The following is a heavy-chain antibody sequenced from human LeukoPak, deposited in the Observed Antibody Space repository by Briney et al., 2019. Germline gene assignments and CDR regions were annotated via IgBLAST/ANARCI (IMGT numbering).Heavy chain of an antibody. CDR2: INTVGSST. Sequence: GGSLRLSCAASGFTFNTYWMHWVRQVPGKGLVWVSRINTVGSSTSYADSVKGRFAISRDNAQNTLYLQMNSLGAEDTAVHYCARSAYCGSSCHYYFDYWGQGTLVTVSS. D-gene: IGHD2-21*02. J-gene: IGHJ4*02. V-gene: IGHV3-74*01. CDR1: GFTFNTYW. CDR3: ARSAYCGSSCHYYFDY.